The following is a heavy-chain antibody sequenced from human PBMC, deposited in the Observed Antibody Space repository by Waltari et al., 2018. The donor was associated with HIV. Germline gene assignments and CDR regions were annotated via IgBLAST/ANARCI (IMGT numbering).Heavy chain of an antibody. CDR3: ARVPTNLGVRIFGYFDY. V-gene: IGHV4-59*01. Sequence: QVQLQESGPGLVKPSETLSLTCSVSGGSISGYYWSWIRQPPGRGLECIGYIDYSGSTNYNPSLKSRVTISVDTSKNQFSLKLSSVTAADTAVYYCARVPTNLGVRIFGYFDYWGQGTLVTVSS. CDR2: IDYSGST. J-gene: IGHJ4*02. D-gene: IGHD3-16*01. CDR1: GGSISGYY.